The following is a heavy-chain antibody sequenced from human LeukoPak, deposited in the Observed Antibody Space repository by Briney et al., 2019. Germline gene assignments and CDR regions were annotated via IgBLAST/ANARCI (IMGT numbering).Heavy chain of an antibody. CDR3: ARNSGYFAYFDY. D-gene: IGHD5-12*01. J-gene: IGHJ4*02. CDR2: IYSGGST. CDR1: GFTVSSNY. Sequence: GGSLRLSCAASGFTVSSNYMSWVRQAPGKGLEWVSVIYSGGSTYYADSVKGRFTISRDNSKNMLYLQMNSLRAEDTAVYYCARNSGYFAYFDYWGQGTLVTVSS. V-gene: IGHV3-66*01.